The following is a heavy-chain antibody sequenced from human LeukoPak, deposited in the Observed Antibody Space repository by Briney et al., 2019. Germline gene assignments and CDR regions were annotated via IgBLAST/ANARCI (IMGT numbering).Heavy chain of an antibody. CDR3: AKSWRPRRWPDSFDP. V-gene: IGHV4-59*01. CDR1: GGSISSYY. J-gene: IGHJ5*02. CDR2: NYNSGST. Sequence: PSETLSLTCTVSGGSISSYYWSWIRQPPGKGLEWIGYNYNSGSTNHNPSLRSRVTISVDTSKNQFSLKLSSVTAADTAVYYCAKSWRPRRWPDSFDPWGQGTLVTVSS. D-gene: IGHD5-24*01.